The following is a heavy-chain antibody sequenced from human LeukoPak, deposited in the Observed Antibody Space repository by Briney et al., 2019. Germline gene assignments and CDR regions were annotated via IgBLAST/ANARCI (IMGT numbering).Heavy chain of an antibody. CDR3: AKVSGYSYGYGFDY. V-gene: IGHV3-23*01. Sequence: GGSLRLSCAASGFTFSSYAMSWVRQAPGKGLEWVSAISGSGGSTYYADSVKGRFSISRDNSKNTLYLQMNSLRAEDTAVYYCAKVSGYSYGYGFDYWGQGTLVTVSS. D-gene: IGHD5-18*01. CDR2: ISGSGGST. J-gene: IGHJ4*02. CDR1: GFTFSSYA.